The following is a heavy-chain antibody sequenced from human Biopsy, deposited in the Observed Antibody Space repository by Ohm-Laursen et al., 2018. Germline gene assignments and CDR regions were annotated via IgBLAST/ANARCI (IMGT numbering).Heavy chain of an antibody. J-gene: IGHJ2*01. D-gene: IGHD3-22*01. CDR2: VYYTGST. CDR3: ARDRGYYSDRTVPGYFDL. V-gene: IGHV4-59*01. Sequence: SQTLSLTCTVSGDSISSYYWSWIRQPPGKGLQWIGYVYYTGSTDYNPSLQSRVTISVGTSKNYFSLRLRSVTPADTAIYYCARDRGYYSDRTVPGYFDLWGRGTLVTVSS. CDR1: GDSISSYY.